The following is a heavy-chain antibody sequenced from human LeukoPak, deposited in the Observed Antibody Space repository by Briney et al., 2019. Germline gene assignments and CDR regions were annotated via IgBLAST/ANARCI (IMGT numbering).Heavy chain of an antibody. V-gene: IGHV4-31*03. Sequence: KTSETLSLTCTVSGGSISSGRYWRSWIRQHPGKGLEWIGYVYYSGNTYYSPSLRSRVTISVDTSKNQFSLKLSSVTAADTAVYYCARVGADGSGFLFDYWGQGTLVTVSS. J-gene: IGHJ4*02. CDR3: ARVGADGSGFLFDY. CDR1: GGSISSGRYW. CDR2: VYYSGNT. D-gene: IGHD3-10*01.